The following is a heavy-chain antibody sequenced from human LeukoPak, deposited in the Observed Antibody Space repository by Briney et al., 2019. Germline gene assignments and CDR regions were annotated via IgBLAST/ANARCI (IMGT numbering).Heavy chain of an antibody. CDR3: ARTSGKTTSAFDI. CDR1: GVSISSSNSY. Sequence: PSETLSLTCTVSGVSISSSNSYWGWIRQPPGKGLEWIGSIYYSGSTYYNPSLKSRVSISVDTSKNQFSLKLSSVTSADTAVFYCARTSGKTTSAFDIWGQGTMVTVSS. CDR2: IYYSGST. V-gene: IGHV4-39*07. J-gene: IGHJ3*02. D-gene: IGHD1-1*01.